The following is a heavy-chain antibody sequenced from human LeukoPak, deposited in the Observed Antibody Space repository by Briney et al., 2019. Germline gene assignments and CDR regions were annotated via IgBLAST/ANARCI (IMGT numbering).Heavy chain of an antibody. CDR1: GGTFSRYA. CDR2: IIPIFGTA. V-gene: IGHV1-69*13. Sequence: EASGKVSCKASGGTFSRYAISWVRQAPGQGLEWMGGIIPIFGTADYAQMFQGRVTITADESTSTAYMELSSLRSEDTAVYYCAKDLSSWSTFDYWGQGTLVTVSS. J-gene: IGHJ4*02. CDR3: AKDLSSWSTFDY. D-gene: IGHD6-13*01.